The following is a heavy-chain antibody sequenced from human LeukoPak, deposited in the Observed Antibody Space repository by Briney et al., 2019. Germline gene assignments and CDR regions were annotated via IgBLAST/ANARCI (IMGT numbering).Heavy chain of an antibody. CDR2: INTKTGNP. CDR3: ARRSDSSGWYWFDP. CDR1: GYTFSTYA. D-gene: IGHD6-19*01. J-gene: IGHJ5*02. V-gene: IGHV7-4-1*02. Sequence: ASVKVSCKASGYTFSTYAMNWVRQAPGQGLEWMGWINTKTGNPTYAQAFIGRILFSLDTSVRTVYLEINSLKAGDTAVYYCARRSDSSGWYWFDPWGQGTLVTVSS.